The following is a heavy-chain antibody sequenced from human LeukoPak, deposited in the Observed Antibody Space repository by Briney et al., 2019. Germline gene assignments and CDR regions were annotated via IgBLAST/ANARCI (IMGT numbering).Heavy chain of an antibody. Sequence: GGSLRLSCAASGFTFSTFAMHWVRQAPGKGLEWVAVISYDGSYQYYADSVKGRFTISRDNFKNTLYLQMNSLRAEDTALYYCAKDIDSSSWYYFDYWGQGTLVTVSS. J-gene: IGHJ4*02. CDR1: GFTFSTFA. V-gene: IGHV3-30*18. CDR3: AKDIDSSSWYYFDY. CDR2: ISYDGSYQ. D-gene: IGHD6-13*01.